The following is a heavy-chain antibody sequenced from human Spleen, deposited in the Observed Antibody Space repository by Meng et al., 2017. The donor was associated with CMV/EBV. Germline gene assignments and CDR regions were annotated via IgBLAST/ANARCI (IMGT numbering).Heavy chain of an antibody. J-gene: IGHJ1*01. D-gene: IGHD6-13*01. CDR1: GFTFSSYW. CDR2: IKQDGSEK. Sequence: GESLKISCAASGFTFSSYWMSWVRQAPGKGLEWVANIKQDGSEKYYVDSVKGRFPIYRDNARNSLYLQMNSLRAEDTAVYYCASWGRGAAAGSWGQGTLVTVSS. V-gene: IGHV3-7*01. CDR3: ASWGRGAAAGS.